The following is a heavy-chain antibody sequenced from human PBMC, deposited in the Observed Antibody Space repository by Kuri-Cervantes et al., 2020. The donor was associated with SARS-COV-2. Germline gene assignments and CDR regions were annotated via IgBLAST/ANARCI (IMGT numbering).Heavy chain of an antibody. CDR2: IYWDDDK. CDR3: ARINLIPGIAVAGHYYYYYMDV. V-gene: IGHV2-5*05. J-gene: IGHJ6*03. D-gene: IGHD6-19*01. CDR1: GFSLSTSGVG. Sequence: SGPTLVKPTQTLTLTCTFPGFSLSTSGVGVGWIRQPPGKALEWLALIYWDDDKRYGPSLKSRLTTTKDTSKNQVVLTMTNMDPVDTATYYCARINLIPGIAVAGHYYYYYMDVWGKGTTVTVSS.